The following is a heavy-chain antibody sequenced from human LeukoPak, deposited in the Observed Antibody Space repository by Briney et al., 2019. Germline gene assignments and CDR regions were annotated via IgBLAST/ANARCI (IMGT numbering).Heavy chain of an antibody. Sequence: PGGSLRLSCAAPGFTVSSNYMSWVRQAPGKGLEWVSVIYSGGSTYYADSVKGRFTISRDNSKNTLYLQMNSLRAEDTAVYYCARVGSSSWYSSIYYYYGMDVWGQGTTVTVSS. CDR2: IYSGGST. CDR3: ARVGSSSWYSSIYYYYGMDV. V-gene: IGHV3-66*01. D-gene: IGHD6-13*01. CDR1: GFTVSSNY. J-gene: IGHJ6*02.